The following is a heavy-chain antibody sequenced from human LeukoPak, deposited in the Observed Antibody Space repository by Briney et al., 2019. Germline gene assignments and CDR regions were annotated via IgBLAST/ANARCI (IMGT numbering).Heavy chain of an antibody. V-gene: IGHV4-39*07. Sequence: KASETLSLTCTVSGGSISSSSYYWGWNRPPPGKGRELIVSIYYSGSTYYNPSLKSRFSISVDASNNQFSLKLSSVTAADTAVYYCARYILTGYIKAGDYWGQGTLVTVSS. CDR2: IYYSGST. CDR3: ARYILTGYIKAGDY. D-gene: IGHD3-9*01. CDR1: GGSISSSSYY. J-gene: IGHJ4*02.